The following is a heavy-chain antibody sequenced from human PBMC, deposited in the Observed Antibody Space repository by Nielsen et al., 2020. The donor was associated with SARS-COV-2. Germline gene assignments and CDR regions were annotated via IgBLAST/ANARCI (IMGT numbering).Heavy chain of an antibody. V-gene: IGHV3-30*03. Sequence: GESLKISYAASGFTFSSYGMHWVRQAPGKGLEWVAVISYDGSNKYYADSVKGRFTISRDNSKNTLYLQMNSLRAEDTAVYYCARKLLWGDYYYGMDVWGQGTTVTVSS. D-gene: IGHD2-2*01. CDR2: ISYDGSNK. CDR1: GFTFSSYG. CDR3: ARKLLWGDYYYGMDV. J-gene: IGHJ6*02.